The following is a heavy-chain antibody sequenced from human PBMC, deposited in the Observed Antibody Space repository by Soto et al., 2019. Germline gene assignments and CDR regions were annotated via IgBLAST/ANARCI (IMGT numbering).Heavy chain of an antibody. CDR3: AKGQNSGTYRFYFDY. Sequence: EVQLLESGGDLVQPGGSLRLSCAASGITLSSYAMSWVRQAPGKGPEWVSGISASGGSTSYADSVKGRFTISRDNSKNTLYLQINSLRADDTDVYHCAKGQNSGTYRFYFDYWGQGALVTVSS. CDR2: ISASGGST. J-gene: IGHJ4*02. CDR1: GITLSSYA. D-gene: IGHD1-26*01. V-gene: IGHV3-23*01.